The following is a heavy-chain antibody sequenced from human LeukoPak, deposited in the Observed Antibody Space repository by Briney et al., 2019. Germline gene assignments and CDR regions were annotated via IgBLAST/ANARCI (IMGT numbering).Heavy chain of an antibody. D-gene: IGHD3-10*01. Sequence: PSETLSLTCTVSDGSISSSSYYWGWIRQPPGKGLEWIGSIYYSGSTYYNPSLKSRVTISVDTSKTQFSLKLSSVTAADTAVYYCATQQPIYYGSGSYYFDYWGQGTLVTVSS. J-gene: IGHJ4*02. V-gene: IGHV4-39*01. CDR1: DGSISSSSYY. CDR2: IYYSGST. CDR3: ATQQPIYYGSGSYYFDY.